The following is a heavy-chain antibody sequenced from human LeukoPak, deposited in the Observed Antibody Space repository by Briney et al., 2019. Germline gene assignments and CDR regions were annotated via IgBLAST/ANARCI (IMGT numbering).Heavy chain of an antibody. CDR3: AKNVGFCGGDCYPFDALDL. J-gene: IGHJ3*01. D-gene: IGHD2-21*02. CDR2: ISGSGGST. Sequence: GGSLRLSCAASGFTFSSYAMSWVRQAPGKGLEWVSAISGSGGSTYYADSVKGRFTISRDNSENTLYLQLITLRAEDTATYYCAKNVGFCGGDCYPFDALDLWGQGTMVTISS. V-gene: IGHV3-23*01. CDR1: GFTFSSYA.